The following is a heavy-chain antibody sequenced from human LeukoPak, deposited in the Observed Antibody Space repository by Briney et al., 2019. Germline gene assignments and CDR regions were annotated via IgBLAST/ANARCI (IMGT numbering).Heavy chain of an antibody. CDR1: GFTFSSYA. CDR3: AKDYSSSWFNWFGP. CDR2: ISGSGGNT. Sequence: GSLRLPCAASGFTFSSYAMSWVRQAPGKGLEWVSAISGSGGNTQYADSVKGRFTISRDNSKNTLYLQMNSLRAEDTAVYYCAKDYSSSWFNWFGPWGQGTLVTVSS. D-gene: IGHD6-13*01. V-gene: IGHV3-23*01. J-gene: IGHJ5*02.